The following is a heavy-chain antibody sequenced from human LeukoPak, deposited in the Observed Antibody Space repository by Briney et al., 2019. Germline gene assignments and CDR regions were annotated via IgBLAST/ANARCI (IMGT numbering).Heavy chain of an antibody. CDR2: ISASGGDT. CDR3: AKDRRDGSGTYYCDY. J-gene: IGHJ4*02. CDR1: GFTFNSFT. V-gene: IGHV3-23*01. D-gene: IGHD3-10*01. Sequence: GGSLRLSCAASGFTFNSFTITWVRQAPGKGLEWVSSISASGGDTYYADSVKGRFTISRDNSKNTLYLQMDSLRAEDTAVYYCAKDRRDGSGTYYCDYWGQGTLVTVSS.